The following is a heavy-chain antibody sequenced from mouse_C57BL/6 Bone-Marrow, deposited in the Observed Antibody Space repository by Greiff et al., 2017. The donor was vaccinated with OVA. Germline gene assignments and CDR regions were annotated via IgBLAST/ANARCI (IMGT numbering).Heavy chain of an antibody. CDR3: ARTKLPYAMDY. V-gene: IGHV5-6*01. Sequence: EVMLVESGGDLVKPGGSLKLSCAASGFTFSSYGMSWVRQTPDKRLEWVATISSGGSYTYYPDSVKGRFTISRDNAKNTLYLQMSSLKSEDTAMYYCARTKLPYAMDYWGQGTSVTVSS. CDR1: GFTFSSYG. J-gene: IGHJ4*01. CDR2: ISSGGSYT.